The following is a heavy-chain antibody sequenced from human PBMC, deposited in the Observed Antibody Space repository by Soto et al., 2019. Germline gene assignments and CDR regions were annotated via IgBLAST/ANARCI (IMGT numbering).Heavy chain of an antibody. CDR2: IYSGGST. CDR1: GFTVTSHY. CDR3: ARDLYFDY. V-gene: IGHV3-66*01. Sequence: EVQLVESGGGLVQPGGSLRLSCAASGFTVTSHYMSWVRQAPGKGLEWVSVIYSGGSTYYAVSVKGRFTISRENSKNTLYLQMNSLRAEDTAVYYCARDLYFDYWGQGTLVTVSS. J-gene: IGHJ4*02.